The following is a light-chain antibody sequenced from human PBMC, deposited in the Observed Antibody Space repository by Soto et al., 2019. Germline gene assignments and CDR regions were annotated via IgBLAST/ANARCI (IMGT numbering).Light chain of an antibody. Sequence: EIVLTQSPATLSLSPGDIATLSCRASQSVSRYLAWYQQKPGQAPRLLIYDASNRATGIPARFSSSGSGTHLTIHISSPEPEDFAVYFCQQRSNWPLTFGGGTQVESK. V-gene: IGKV3-11*01. CDR1: QSVSRY. CDR3: QQRSNWPLT. J-gene: IGKJ4*01. CDR2: DAS.